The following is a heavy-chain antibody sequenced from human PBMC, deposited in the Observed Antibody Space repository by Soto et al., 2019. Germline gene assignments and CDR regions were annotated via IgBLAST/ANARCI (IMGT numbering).Heavy chain of an antibody. CDR1: GYTFTSYG. CDR2: ISAYNGNT. CDR3: ARYQRSSGSYYYYGMDV. D-gene: IGHD3-10*01. V-gene: IGHV1-18*01. Sequence: ASVKVSCKASGYTFTSYGISWVRQAPGQGLEWMGWISAYNGNTNYAQKLQGRVTMTTDTSTSTAYMELRSLRSDDTAVYYCARYQRSSGSYYYYGMDVWGQGTTVTVSS. J-gene: IGHJ6*02.